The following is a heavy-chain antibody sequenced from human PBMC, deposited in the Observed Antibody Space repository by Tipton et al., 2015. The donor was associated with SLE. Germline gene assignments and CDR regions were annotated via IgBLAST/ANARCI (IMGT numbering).Heavy chain of an antibody. CDR2: ISSSSSYI. CDR3: AKGIIAAAEGWFDP. CDR1: GFTFSSYS. D-gene: IGHD6-13*01. J-gene: IGHJ5*02. V-gene: IGHV3-21*04. Sequence: SLRLSCGASGFTFSSYSMNWVRQAPGKGLEWVSSISSSSSYIYYADSVKGRFTISRDNAKNSLYLQMNSLRAEDTAVYYCAKGIIAAAEGWFDPWGQGTLVTVSS.